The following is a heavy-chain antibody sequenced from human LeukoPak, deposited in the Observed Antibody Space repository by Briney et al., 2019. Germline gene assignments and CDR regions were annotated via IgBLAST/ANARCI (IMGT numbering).Heavy chain of an antibody. CDR2: IRYDGSNK. J-gene: IGHJ4*02. Sequence: GALRLSCAASGFNFNKHIMSWVRQASGKGLEWVAFIRYDGSNKYYADSVKGRFTTSRDNSKNTLYLQMNSLRAEDTAVYYCAKAIYYYGSGSSVDYWGQGTLVTVSS. D-gene: IGHD3-10*01. CDR3: AKAIYYYGSGSSVDY. V-gene: IGHV3-30*02. CDR1: GFNFNKHI.